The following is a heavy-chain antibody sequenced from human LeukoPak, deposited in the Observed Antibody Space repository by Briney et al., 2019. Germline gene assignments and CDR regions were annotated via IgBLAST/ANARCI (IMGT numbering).Heavy chain of an antibody. CDR3: ARERYNIVLMVYARFDP. Sequence: PSQTLSLTCTVSGGSISSGSYYWSWIRQPAGKGLEWIGRIYTSGSTNYNPPLKSRVTISVDTSKNQFSLKLSSVTAADTAVYYCARERYNIVLMVYARFDPWGQGTLVTVSS. D-gene: IGHD2-8*01. CDR1: GGSISSGSYY. V-gene: IGHV4-61*02. CDR2: IYTSGST. J-gene: IGHJ5*02.